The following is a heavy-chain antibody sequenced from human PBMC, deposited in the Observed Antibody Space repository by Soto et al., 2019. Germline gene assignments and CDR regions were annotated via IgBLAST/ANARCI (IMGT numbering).Heavy chain of an antibody. D-gene: IGHD2-8*02. V-gene: IGHV4-31*03. J-gene: IGHJ6*02. CDR3: ARINRDGYKYWAYYYYGMDV. Sequence: SETLSLTCTVSGGSISSGGYYWSWIRQHPGKGLEWIGYIYYSGSTYYNPSLKSRVTISVDTSKNQFSLKLSSVTAADTAVYYCARINRDGYKYWAYYYYGMDVWGQGTTVTAP. CDR2: IYYSGST. CDR1: GGSISSGGYY.